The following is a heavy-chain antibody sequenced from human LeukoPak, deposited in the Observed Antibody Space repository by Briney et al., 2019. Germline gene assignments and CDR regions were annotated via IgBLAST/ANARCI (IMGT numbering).Heavy chain of an antibody. CDR3: ARHPIAAAGIFDY. CDR2: IYYSGST. CDR1: GGSISSYY. Sequence: SETLSLTCTVSGGSISSYYWSWIRQPPGKGLEWIGYIYYSGSTNYSPSLKSRVTMSVGTSKNQFSLKLSSVTAADTAVYYCARHPIAAAGIFDYWGQGTLVTVSS. D-gene: IGHD6-13*01. J-gene: IGHJ4*02. V-gene: IGHV4-59*08.